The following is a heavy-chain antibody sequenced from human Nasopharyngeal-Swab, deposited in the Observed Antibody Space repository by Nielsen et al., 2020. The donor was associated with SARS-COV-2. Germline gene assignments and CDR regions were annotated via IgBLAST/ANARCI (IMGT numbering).Heavy chain of an antibody. V-gene: IGHV3-33*01. CDR1: GFTFSNYG. D-gene: IGHD4-23*01. J-gene: IGHJ3*02. CDR2: IWYDGSNK. Sequence: GESLKISCAASGFTFSNYGMHWVRQAPGKGLEWVAVIWYDGSNKYYADSVKGRFTISRDNSKNTLYLQINSLRAEDTAVYYCATKKSGRDYGGNSLFDAFNIWGQGTMVTVSS. CDR3: ATKKSGRDYGGNSLFDAFNI.